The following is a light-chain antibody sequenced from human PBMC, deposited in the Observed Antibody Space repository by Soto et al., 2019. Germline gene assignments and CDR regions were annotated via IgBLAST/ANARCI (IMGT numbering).Light chain of an antibody. CDR3: QQYGSSLT. J-gene: IGKJ3*01. V-gene: IGKV3-20*01. Sequence: EIVLTQSPGTLSLSPGERATLSCRASQSVSSSYLAWYQQKHGQATRLLIYGASSRATGITDRFSVSGSGTEFTITSSRLEPENFAVYYIQQYGSSLTFVTRTKVQIK. CDR1: QSVSSSY. CDR2: GAS.